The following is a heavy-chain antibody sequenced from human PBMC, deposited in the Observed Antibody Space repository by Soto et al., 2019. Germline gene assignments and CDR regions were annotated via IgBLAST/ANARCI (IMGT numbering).Heavy chain of an antibody. D-gene: IGHD2-21*02. J-gene: IGHJ4*02. CDR2: ISSSGGRT. V-gene: IGHV3-23*01. CDR1: GFTFSNSA. CDR3: AKVQEFCGFNCYIVDS. Sequence: PLGSLRLSCVASGFTFSNSAMSWVRHVPGKGLEWAAGISSSGGRTNYVDSVKGRFTISRDNSKDTLYLQMNSLRAEDTALYYCAKVQEFCGFNCYIVDSWGQGVLVTVS.